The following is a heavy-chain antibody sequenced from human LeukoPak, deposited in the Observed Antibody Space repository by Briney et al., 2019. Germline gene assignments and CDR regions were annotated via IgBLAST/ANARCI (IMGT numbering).Heavy chain of an antibody. D-gene: IGHD6-19*01. CDR2: ISAYNGNT. J-gene: IGHJ4*02. CDR3: ARVGPFGSGWPDY. CDR1: GYTLTGYY. V-gene: IGHV1-18*04. Sequence: ASVKVSCKASGYTLTGYYMHWVRQAPGQGLEWMGWISAYNGNTNYAQKLQGRVTMTTDTSTSTAYMELRSLRSDDTAVYYCARVGPFGSGWPDYWGQGTLVTVSS.